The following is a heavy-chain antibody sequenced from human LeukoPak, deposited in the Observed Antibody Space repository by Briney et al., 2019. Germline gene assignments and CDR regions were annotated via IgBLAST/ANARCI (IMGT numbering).Heavy chain of an antibody. CDR3: ARGGWIQLWLRGGYFDY. CDR2: INHSGST. Sequence: SETLSLTCAVYGGSFSGYYWSWIRQPPGKGLGWIGEINHSGSTNYNPSLKSRVTISVDTSKNQFSLKLSSVTAADTAVYYCARGGWIQLWLRGGYFDYWGQGTLVTVSS. J-gene: IGHJ4*02. V-gene: IGHV4-34*01. CDR1: GGSFSGYY. D-gene: IGHD5-18*01.